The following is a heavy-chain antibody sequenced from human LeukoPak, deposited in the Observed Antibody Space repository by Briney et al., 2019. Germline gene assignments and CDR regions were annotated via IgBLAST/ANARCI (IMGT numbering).Heavy chain of an antibody. CDR3: ARHSQSPADTAMPLWCFDL. V-gene: IGHV4-59*08. Sequence: SETLSLTCTVSGGSISSYYWSWIRQPPGKGLEWIGYIYYSGSTNYNPSLKSRVTISVDTSKNQFSLKLSSVTAADTAVYYCARHSQSPADTAMPLWCFDLWGRGTLVTVSS. CDR2: IYYSGST. D-gene: IGHD5-18*01. J-gene: IGHJ2*01. CDR1: GGSISSYY.